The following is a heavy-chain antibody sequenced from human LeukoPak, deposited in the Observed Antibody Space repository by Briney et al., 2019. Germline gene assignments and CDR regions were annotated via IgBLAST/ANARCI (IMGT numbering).Heavy chain of an antibody. CDR2: IMQDGSEK. D-gene: IGHD5-24*01. CDR3: ARGIREVAY. J-gene: IGHJ4*02. V-gene: IGHV3-7*01. CDR1: GFTFGDTW. Sequence: GGSLRLSCAASGFTFGDTWMNWVRQAPGKGLEWVANIMQDGSEKYYVDSVKGRFTISRDNAKNSLYLQMNSLRAEDTAVYYCARGIREVAYWGQGTLVTVSS.